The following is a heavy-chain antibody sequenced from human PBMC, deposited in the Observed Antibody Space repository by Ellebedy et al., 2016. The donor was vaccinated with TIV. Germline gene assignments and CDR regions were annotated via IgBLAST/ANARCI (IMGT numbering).Heavy chain of an antibody. CDR3: ARGEGWIDN. J-gene: IGHJ4*02. V-gene: IGHV3-23*01. CDR1: GFTFSSYA. Sequence: GESLKISXAASGFTFSSYAMSWVRLAPGKGLEWVSAISDNGGSTFYSDSVKGRFTISRDNAKSTLYLQMNGLRAEDTAVYFCARGEGWIDNWGQGTLVTVSS. CDR2: ISDNGGST. D-gene: IGHD5-24*01.